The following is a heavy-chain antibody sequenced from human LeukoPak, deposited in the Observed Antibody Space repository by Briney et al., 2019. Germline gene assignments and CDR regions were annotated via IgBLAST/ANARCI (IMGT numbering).Heavy chain of an antibody. D-gene: IGHD1-1*01. Sequence: ASVKVSCKVSGYTLTELSMHWVRRAPGKGLEWMGGSDPEDGETIYAQKFQGRVTMTGDTSTDTAYMELSSLRSEDTAVYYCATGGNSRGPGTLYYFDYWGQGTLVTVSS. CDR1: GYTLTELS. CDR2: SDPEDGET. J-gene: IGHJ4*02. V-gene: IGHV1-24*01. CDR3: ATGGNSRGPGTLYYFDY.